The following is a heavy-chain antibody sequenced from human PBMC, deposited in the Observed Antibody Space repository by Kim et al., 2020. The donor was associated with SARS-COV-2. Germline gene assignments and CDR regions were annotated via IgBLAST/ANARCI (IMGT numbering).Heavy chain of an antibody. D-gene: IGHD3-10*01. J-gene: IGHJ4*02. CDR2: IWYDGSNK. V-gene: IGHV3-33*01. CDR1: GLTFSSYG. CDR3: ARDYPDYFGSGSYCNLCAD. Sequence: GGSLRLSCAASGLTFSSYGMHWVRQAPGKGLEWVAVIWYDGSNKYYADSVKGPFTISRDNSKNTLSLQMNSLRAEATAVYYCARDYPDYFGSGSYCNLCADWGQGTLGTVSS.